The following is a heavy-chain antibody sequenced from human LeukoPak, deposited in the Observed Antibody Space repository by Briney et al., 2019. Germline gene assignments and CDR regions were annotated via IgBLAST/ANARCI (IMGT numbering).Heavy chain of an antibody. CDR1: GFTFSSYG. Sequence: GGSLRLSCAASGFTFSSYGMHWVRQAPGKGLEWVAFIRYDGSNKYYADSVKGRFTISRDNSKNTLYLQMNRLRAEDTAVYYCAKEQVWEPPHLFAIWGQGTMVTVSS. CDR3: AKEQVWEPPHLFAI. CDR2: IRYDGSNK. V-gene: IGHV3-30*02. D-gene: IGHD1-26*01. J-gene: IGHJ3*02.